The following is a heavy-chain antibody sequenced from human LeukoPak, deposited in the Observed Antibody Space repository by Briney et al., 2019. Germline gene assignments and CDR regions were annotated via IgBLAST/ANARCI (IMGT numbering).Heavy chain of an antibody. CDR1: GFTFSSYS. D-gene: IGHD3/OR15-3a*01. CDR3: AADWPLDH. Sequence: PGGSLRLSCAASGFTFSSYSMSWVRQAPGKGLEWVSYISSSTSTIYYADSVKGRFTISRDNSKNTLYLQMNSLRAEDTAVYYCAADWPLDHWGRGTLVTVSS. CDR2: ISSSTSTI. J-gene: IGHJ4*02. V-gene: IGHV3-48*01.